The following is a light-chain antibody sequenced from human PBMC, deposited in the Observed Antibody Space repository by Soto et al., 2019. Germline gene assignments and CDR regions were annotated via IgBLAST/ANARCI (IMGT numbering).Light chain of an antibody. J-gene: IGKJ2*01. CDR3: QQYDSYPYT. Sequence: DIQMTQSPSTLSASVGDRVTITCRASQSITTYLAWYQQKPGKAPKLLIYKASSLESGVPSRLSGSGSGTEFTLTLSSLQPDDFATYYCQQYDSYPYTFGQGTQLEIK. CDR1: QSITTY. CDR2: KAS. V-gene: IGKV1-5*03.